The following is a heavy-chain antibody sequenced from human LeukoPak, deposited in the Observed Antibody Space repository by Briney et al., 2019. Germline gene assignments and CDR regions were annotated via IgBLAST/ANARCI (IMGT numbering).Heavy chain of an antibody. D-gene: IGHD3-22*01. V-gene: IGHV1-2*02. CDR1: GYTFTGYY. Sequence: GASVKVSCKASGYTFTGYYMHWVRQAPGQGLEWMGWINPNSGGTNYAQKFQGRVTMTRDTSISTAYMELRRLRSDDTAVYYCAREGSAMIGAFDIWGQGTMVTVSS. CDR2: INPNSGGT. CDR3: AREGSAMIGAFDI. J-gene: IGHJ3*02.